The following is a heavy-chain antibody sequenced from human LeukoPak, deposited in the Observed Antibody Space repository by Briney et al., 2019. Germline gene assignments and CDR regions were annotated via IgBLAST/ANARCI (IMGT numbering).Heavy chain of an antibody. CDR3: ARVAYSSAWYIDY. CDR2: INNDGSST. J-gene: IGHJ4*02. Sequence: RPGGSLRLSCAASGFTFSNCWMHWVRQAPGKGLVWVSRINNDGSSTTYADSVRGRFTIARDNAKSTLYLQMNSLRAEDTAVYYCARVAYSSAWYIDYWGQGTLVTVSS. D-gene: IGHD6-19*01. CDR1: GFTFSNCW. V-gene: IGHV3-74*01.